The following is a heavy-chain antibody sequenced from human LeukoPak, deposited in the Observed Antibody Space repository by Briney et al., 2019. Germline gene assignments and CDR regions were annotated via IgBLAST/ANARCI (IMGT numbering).Heavy chain of an antibody. Sequence: GESLEISCMGSGYTFNIYWIAWVRQMPDKGLEWMGIVYPDNSKTIYSPSFQGQVTISADKSINTAYLQWSTLKASDTAIYRCTRLSGGSALRNDAFHIWGQGTMVTVSS. V-gene: IGHV5-51*01. CDR1: GYTFNIYW. CDR3: TRLSGGSALRNDAFHI. J-gene: IGHJ3*02. CDR2: VYPDNSKT. D-gene: IGHD1-26*01.